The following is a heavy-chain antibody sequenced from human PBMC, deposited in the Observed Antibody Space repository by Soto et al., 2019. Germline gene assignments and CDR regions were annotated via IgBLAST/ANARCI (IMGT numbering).Heavy chain of an antibody. V-gene: IGHV3-30-3*01. CDR1: GFTFGSYA. Sequence: GGSLRLSCAASGFTFGSYAMHWVRQAPGKGLEWVAVISYDGSNKYYADSVKGRFTISRDNSKNTLYLQMNSLRAEDTAVYYCARDAGITGTTGLDPWSQGTLVTVSS. CDR2: ISYDGSNK. CDR3: ARDAGITGTTGLDP. J-gene: IGHJ5*02. D-gene: IGHD1-7*01.